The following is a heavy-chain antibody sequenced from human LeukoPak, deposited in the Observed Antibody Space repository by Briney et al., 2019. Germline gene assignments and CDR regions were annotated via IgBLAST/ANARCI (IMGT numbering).Heavy chain of an antibody. Sequence: PGGSLRLSCAASGFTFSSYAMSWVRQAPGKGLEWVSAISGSGGSTYYADSVKGRFTISRDSSKNTLYLQMNSLRAEDTAVYYCAKERDYYGSGPPDYWGQGTLVTVSS. J-gene: IGHJ4*02. V-gene: IGHV3-23*01. CDR3: AKERDYYGSGPPDY. CDR2: ISGSGGST. D-gene: IGHD3-10*01. CDR1: GFTFSSYA.